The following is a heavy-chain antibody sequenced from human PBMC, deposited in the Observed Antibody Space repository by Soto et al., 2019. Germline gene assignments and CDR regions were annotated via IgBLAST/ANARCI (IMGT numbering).Heavy chain of an antibody. CDR3: EGRDDPFHV. Sequence: QVQLVESGGGVVQPGTSLRLSCVASGFTISNYGIHWVRQAPGRGLEWVAVIWHDGSQKYLTDSVRGRFTISRDNSKNTVYLHMNSLRVEDTAVYYCEGRDDPFHVWGRGTMVTVSS. J-gene: IGHJ3*01. V-gene: IGHV3-33*01. CDR2: IWHDGSQK. CDR1: GFTISNYG.